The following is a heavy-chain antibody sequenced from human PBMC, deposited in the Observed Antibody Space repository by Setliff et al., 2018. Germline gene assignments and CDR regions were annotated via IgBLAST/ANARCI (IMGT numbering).Heavy chain of an antibody. V-gene: IGHV4-31*03. CDR3: ARAGLAGRTSSYYYCYYMDV. D-gene: IGHD6-6*01. CDR2: IYYSGST. Sequence: KTSETLSLTCTVSGGSINSGGYYWSWIRQHPGKGLEWIGYIYYSGSTDYNPSLKSRVTISVDTSKNQFSLKLSSVTAADTAVYYCARAGLAGRTSSYYYCYYMDVWGKGTTVTVSS. CDR1: GGSINSGGYY. J-gene: IGHJ6*03.